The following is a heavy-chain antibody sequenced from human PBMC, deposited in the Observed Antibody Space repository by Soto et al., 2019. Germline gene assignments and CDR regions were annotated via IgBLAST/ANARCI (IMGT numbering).Heavy chain of an antibody. J-gene: IGHJ6*02. CDR2: INHSGST. CDR3: ARGGDYDFWSGYYGSTHGKYGMDV. D-gene: IGHD3-3*01. V-gene: IGHV4-34*01. Sequence: KASETLSLTCAVYGGSFSGYYWSWIRQPPGKGLEWIGEINHSGSTNYNPSLKSRVTISVDTSKNQFSLKLSSVTAADTAVYYCARGGDYDFWSGYYGSTHGKYGMDVLGQGTTVTVSS. CDR1: GGSFSGYY.